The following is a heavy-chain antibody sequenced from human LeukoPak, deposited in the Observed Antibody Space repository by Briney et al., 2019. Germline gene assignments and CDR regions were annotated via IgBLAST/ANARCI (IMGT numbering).Heavy chain of an antibody. D-gene: IGHD3-10*01. CDR3: ARDKVLLWFGEQTNYYYYGMDV. Sequence: SRKVSSKAAGRSVSSYGISWGRQAHGKGREWMGRMIPILGIANYAQKFQGRVTITADKSTSTAYMELSSLRSEDTAVYYCARDKVLLWFGEQTNYYYYGMDVWGQGTTVTVSS. V-gene: IGHV1-69*04. CDR1: GRSVSSYG. CDR2: MIPILGIA. J-gene: IGHJ6*02.